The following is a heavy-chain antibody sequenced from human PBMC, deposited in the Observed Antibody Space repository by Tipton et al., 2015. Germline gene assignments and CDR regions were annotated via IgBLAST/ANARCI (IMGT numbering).Heavy chain of an antibody. CDR2: ISSTGRTR. V-gene: IGHV3-48*02. J-gene: IGHJ4*02. CDR3: ARAGYYYDSGGYYYYFDY. Sequence: GSLRLSCAASGLTFSRHTMNWVRQVPGKGLEWVSYISSTGRTRYYADSVKGRFTISRDDAENSLYLQMDSLRDEDTAVYYCARAGYYYDSGGYYYYFDYWGQGALVTVSS. CDR1: GLTFSRHT. D-gene: IGHD3-22*01.